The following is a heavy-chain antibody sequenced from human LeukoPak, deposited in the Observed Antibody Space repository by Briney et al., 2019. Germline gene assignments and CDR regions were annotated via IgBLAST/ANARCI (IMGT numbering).Heavy chain of an antibody. CDR1: GGSIGSSSYY. V-gene: IGHV4-39*07. CDR2: IYFSGST. J-gene: IGHJ5*02. CDR3: ARGHSGRDWFDP. D-gene: IGHD5-12*01. Sequence: PSETLSLTCTVSGGSIGSSSYYWGWIRQPPGQGLEWIGSIYFSGSTYYNPSLKSRVTISVDTSKNQFSLKLSSVTAADTAVYYCARGHSGRDWFDPWGQGTLVTVSS.